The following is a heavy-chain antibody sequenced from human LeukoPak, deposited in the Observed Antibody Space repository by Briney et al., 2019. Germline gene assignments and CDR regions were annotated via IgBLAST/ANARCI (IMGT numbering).Heavy chain of an antibody. CDR1: GFTFSSYA. CDR3: AKGCLRFLEWLSLGY. J-gene: IGHJ4*02. Sequence: GGSLRLSCAASGFTFSSYAMSWVRQAPGKGLEWVSAISGSGGSTYYADSVKGRFTISRDNSKNTLYLQMNSLRAEDTAVYYCAKGCLRFLEWLSLGYWGQGTLVTVSS. CDR2: ISGSGGST. V-gene: IGHV3-23*01. D-gene: IGHD3-3*01.